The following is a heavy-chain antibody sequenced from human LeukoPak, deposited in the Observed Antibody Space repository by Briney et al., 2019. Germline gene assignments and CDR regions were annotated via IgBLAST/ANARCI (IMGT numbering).Heavy chain of an antibody. CDR3: ARALIETGTSFDY. V-gene: IGHV3-11*01. D-gene: IGHD1-7*01. J-gene: IGHJ4*02. CDR2: ISSSGTST. Sequence: GGSLRLSCAASGFTFSGYYMSRIRQYPGKGLEWVSCISSSGTSTYYADSVKGRFTISRDNAKNSLYLQMNSLRAEDTAVYYCARALIETGTSFDYWGQGTLVTVSS. CDR1: GFTFSGYY.